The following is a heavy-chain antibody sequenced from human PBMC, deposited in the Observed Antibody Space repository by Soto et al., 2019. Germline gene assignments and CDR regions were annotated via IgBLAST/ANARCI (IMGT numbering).Heavy chain of an antibody. J-gene: IGHJ5*02. Sequence: SVKVSCKASGCTFSSYAISCVRQAPGQGLEWMGGIIPIFGTANYAQKFQGRVTITADESTSTAYMELSSLRSEDTAVYYCARAGHGGNGNWFDPWGQGTLVTVSS. D-gene: IGHD2-15*01. V-gene: IGHV1-69*13. CDR3: ARAGHGGNGNWFDP. CDR2: IIPIFGTA. CDR1: GCTFSSYA.